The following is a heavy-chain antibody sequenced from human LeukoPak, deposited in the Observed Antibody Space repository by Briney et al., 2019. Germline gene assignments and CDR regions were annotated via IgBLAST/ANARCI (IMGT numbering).Heavy chain of an antibody. CDR2: ISGSGGST. Sequence: GGSLRLSCAASGFTFSSYAMSWLRQAPGKGLEWVSAISGSGGSTYYADSVKGRFTISRDHSKNTLYLQKNSLRVEDSAVYYCAKDLAYYDDSSGYSNAFDIWGQGTMVTVSS. CDR3: AKDLAYYDDSSGYSNAFDI. CDR1: GFTFSSYA. D-gene: IGHD3-22*01. V-gene: IGHV3-23*01. J-gene: IGHJ3*02.